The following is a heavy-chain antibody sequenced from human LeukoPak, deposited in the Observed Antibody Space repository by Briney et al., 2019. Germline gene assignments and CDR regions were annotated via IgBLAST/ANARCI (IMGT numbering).Heavy chain of an antibody. Sequence: GGPLRLSCAASGCTFSNAWRSWVRQAPGKGLEWVGRIKSKTDGGTTDYAAPVKGRFTISRDDSKSTLYLQMNSLNTEDTAVYYCTTDQITYSSSSHYWGQGTLVTVSS. V-gene: IGHV3-15*01. CDR2: IKSKTDGGTT. CDR1: GCTFSNAW. J-gene: IGHJ4*02. CDR3: TTDQITYSSSSHY. D-gene: IGHD6-13*01.